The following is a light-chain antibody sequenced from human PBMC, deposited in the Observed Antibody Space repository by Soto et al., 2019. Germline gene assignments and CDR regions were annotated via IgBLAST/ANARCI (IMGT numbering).Light chain of an antibody. V-gene: IGLV2-23*02. CDR2: EVS. Sequence: QSVLTQPASVSGSPGQSITISCTGTSSDVGSYNLVSWYQQHPGKAPKLMIYEVSKRPSGVSNSFSGSKSGNTASLTISGLQAEDEADYYCCSYAGSSTFYVFGTGTKVTVL. J-gene: IGLJ1*01. CDR1: SSDVGSYNL. CDR3: CSYAGSSTFYV.